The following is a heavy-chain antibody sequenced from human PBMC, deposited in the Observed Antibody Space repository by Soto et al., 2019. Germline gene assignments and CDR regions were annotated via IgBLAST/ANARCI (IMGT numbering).Heavy chain of an antibody. V-gene: IGHV4-59*08. J-gene: IGHJ2*01. CDR1: GGSISSYY. D-gene: IGHD3-9*01. CDR2: IYYSGST. CDR3: ARHVAMYYDILTGYQNWYFDL. Sequence: SEALSLTCTVSGGSISSYYWSWIRQPPGKGLEWIGYIYYSGSTNYNPSLKSRVTISVDTSKNQFSLKLSSVTAADTAVYYCARHVAMYYDILTGYQNWYFDLWGRGTLVTVS.